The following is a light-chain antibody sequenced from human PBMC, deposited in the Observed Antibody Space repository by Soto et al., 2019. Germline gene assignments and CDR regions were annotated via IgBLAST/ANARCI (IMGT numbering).Light chain of an antibody. J-gene: IGKJ1*01. CDR1: QSCLYSSNNKNY. V-gene: IGKV4-1*01. Sequence: DVLMTQSPASLAVSLGERATINCKSSQSCLYSSNNKNYLAWYQQKPGQPPKLLIYWASTRESGVPDRFSGSGSGTDFTLTISSLQAEDVAVYYCQQYYSTPPTFGQGTKVDIK. CDR2: WAS. CDR3: QQYYSTPPT.